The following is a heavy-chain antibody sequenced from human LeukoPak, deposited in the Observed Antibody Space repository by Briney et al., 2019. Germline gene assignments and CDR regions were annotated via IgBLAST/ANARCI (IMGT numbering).Heavy chain of an antibody. V-gene: IGHV3-21*01. CDR2: ISSSSSYI. CDR3: ARGILGLYYFDY. CDR1: GFTFTSYS. Sequence: GGYLRLSCAASGFTFTSYSMNWVRQAPGKGLEWVSSISSSSSYIYYADSVKGRFTISRDNAKNSLYLQMNSLRAEDTAVYYCARGILGLYYFDYWGQGTLVTVSS. J-gene: IGHJ4*02.